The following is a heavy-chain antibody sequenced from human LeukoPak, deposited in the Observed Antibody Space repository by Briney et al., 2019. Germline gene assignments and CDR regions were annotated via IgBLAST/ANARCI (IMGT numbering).Heavy chain of an antibody. V-gene: IGHV3-13*01. CDR1: GFTFSSYD. CDR2: IGTAGDT. J-gene: IGHJ6*02. D-gene: IGHD6-13*01. Sequence: PGGSLRLSCAASGFTFSSYDMHWVRQAAGKGLEWVSAIGTAGDTYYPGSVKGRFTISRENAKNSLYLQMNSLRAGDTAVYYCARDRRVAAANWGYYYYGMDVWGQGTTVTVSS. CDR3: ARDRRVAAANWGYYYYGMDV.